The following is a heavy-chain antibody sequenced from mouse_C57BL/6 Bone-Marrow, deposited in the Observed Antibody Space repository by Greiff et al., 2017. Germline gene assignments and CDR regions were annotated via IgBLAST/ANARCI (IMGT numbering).Heavy chain of an antibody. CDR1: GYTFTDYE. D-gene: IGHD2-1*01. J-gene: IGHJ1*03. V-gene: IGHV1-15*01. CDR2: IDPATGGT. CDR3: TRYYYGWYFDV. Sequence: VQLQQSGAELVRPGASVTLSCKASGYTFTDYEMHWVKQTPVHGLEWIGAIDPATGGTAYNQKFKGKAILTADKSSSTAYMELRSLTYEDSAVYYCTRYYYGWYFDVWGTGTTVTVSS.